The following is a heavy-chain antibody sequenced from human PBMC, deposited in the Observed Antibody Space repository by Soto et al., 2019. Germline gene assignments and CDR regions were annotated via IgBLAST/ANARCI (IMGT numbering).Heavy chain of an antibody. CDR3: ARVGVVVAANSRYFQH. CDR2: INHSGST. J-gene: IGHJ1*01. V-gene: IGHV4-34*01. D-gene: IGHD2-15*01. Sequence: SETLSLTCAVYGGSFSGYYWSWIRQPPGKGLEWIGEINHSGSTNYNPSLKSRVTISVDTSKNQFSLKLSSVTAADTAVYYCARVGVVVAANSRYFQHWGQGTLVTVSS. CDR1: GGSFSGYY.